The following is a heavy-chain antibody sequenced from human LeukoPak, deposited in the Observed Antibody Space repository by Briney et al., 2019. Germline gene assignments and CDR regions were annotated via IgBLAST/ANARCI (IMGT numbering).Heavy chain of an antibody. Sequence: GGSLRLSCATSGFTVSSNYMSWVRQAPGKGLEWVAFISDRGSYIYYADSVKGRFTISRDNAKNSLYLQMNSLRADDTAVYYCANHLACGSTSCPSFDDWGQGTLVTVSS. CDR2: ISDRGSYI. D-gene: IGHD2-2*01. CDR3: ANHLACGSTSCPSFDD. CDR1: GFTVSSNY. V-gene: IGHV3-21*01. J-gene: IGHJ4*02.